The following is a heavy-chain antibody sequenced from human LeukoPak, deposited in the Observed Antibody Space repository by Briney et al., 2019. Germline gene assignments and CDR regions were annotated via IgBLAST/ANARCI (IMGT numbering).Heavy chain of an antibody. Sequence: GGSLRLSCAASGFTFSSYWMHWVRQAPGKGLVWVSRINSDGSSTSYADSVKGRFTISRDNAKNSLYLQMNSLRAEDTALYYCARDQRYYGSGSYYRGENQKYYYYYYVDVWGKGTTVTVSS. J-gene: IGHJ6*03. CDR1: GFTFSSYW. V-gene: IGHV3-74*01. D-gene: IGHD3-10*01. CDR2: INSDGSST. CDR3: ARDQRYYGSGSYYRGENQKYYYYYYVDV.